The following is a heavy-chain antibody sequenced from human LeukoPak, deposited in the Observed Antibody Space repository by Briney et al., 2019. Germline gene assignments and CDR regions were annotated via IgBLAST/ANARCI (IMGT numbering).Heavy chain of an antibody. CDR3: AKDYYGSGSYYKGPHDY. V-gene: IGHV3-23*01. J-gene: IGHJ4*02. Sequence: GGSLRLSCAASGFTFSSYAMSWVRQAPGKGLEWVSAISGSGGSTYYADSVKGRFTISRDNSKNTLYLQMNSLRAEDTAVYYCAKDYYGSGSYYKGPHDYWGQGTLVTVSS. CDR1: GFTFSSYA. D-gene: IGHD3-10*01. CDR2: ISGSGGST.